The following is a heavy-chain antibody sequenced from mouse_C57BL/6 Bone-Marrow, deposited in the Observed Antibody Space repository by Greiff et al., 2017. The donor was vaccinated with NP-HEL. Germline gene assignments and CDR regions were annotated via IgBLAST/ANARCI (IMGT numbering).Heavy chain of an antibody. CDR2: IYPGDGDT. D-gene: IGHD1-1*01. CDR1: GYAFSSSW. Sequence: VQLVESGPELVKPGASVKISCKASGYAFSSSWMNWVKQRPGKGLEWIGRIYPGDGDTNYNGKFKGKATLTADKSSSTAYMQLSSLTSEDSAVYFCARGFHYYGSSFYFDYWGQGTTLTVSS. CDR3: ARGFHYYGSSFYFDY. V-gene: IGHV1-82*01. J-gene: IGHJ2*01.